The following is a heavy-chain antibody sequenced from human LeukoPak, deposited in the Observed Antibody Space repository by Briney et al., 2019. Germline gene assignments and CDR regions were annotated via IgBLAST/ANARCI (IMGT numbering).Heavy chain of an antibody. CDR2: ISYDGSNK. Sequence: GGSLRLSCAASGFTFSSYGMHWVRQAPGKGLEWVAVISYDGSNKYYADSVKGRFTISRDNTKNSLNLQMDSLRAEDTAVYYCARDVGYHRFDHWGQGTLVTVSS. CDR1: GFTFSSYG. CDR3: ARDVGYHRFDH. V-gene: IGHV3-30*03. D-gene: IGHD5-18*01. J-gene: IGHJ4*02.